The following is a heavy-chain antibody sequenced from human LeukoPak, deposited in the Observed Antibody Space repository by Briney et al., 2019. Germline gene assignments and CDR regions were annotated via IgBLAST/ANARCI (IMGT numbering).Heavy chain of an antibody. D-gene: IGHD6-19*01. J-gene: IGHJ4*02. V-gene: IGHV3-48*04. CDR2: ISSSSSTI. CDR1: GFTFSSYS. CDR3: ARVSDGSVWYGPDY. Sequence: PGGSLRLSCAASGFTFSSYSMNWVRQAPGKGLEWVSYISSSSSTIYYADSVKGRFTISRDNAKNSLYLQMNSLRAEDTAVYYCARVSDGSVWYGPDYWGQGTLVTVSS.